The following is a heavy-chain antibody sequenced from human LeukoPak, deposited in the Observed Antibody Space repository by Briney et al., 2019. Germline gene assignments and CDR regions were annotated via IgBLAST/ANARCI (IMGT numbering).Heavy chain of an antibody. D-gene: IGHD6-19*01. CDR2: IKSKTDGGTT. J-gene: IGHJ4*02. CDR3: TTDPVGEQWNILDY. V-gene: IGHV3-15*01. Sequence: KPGGSLRLSCAASGFTFSNAWMSWVRQAPGKGLEWVARIKSKTDGGTTDYAAPVKGRFTISRDDSKNTLYLQMNSLKTEDTAVYYCTTDPVGEQWNILDYWGQGTLVTVSS. CDR1: GFTFSNAW.